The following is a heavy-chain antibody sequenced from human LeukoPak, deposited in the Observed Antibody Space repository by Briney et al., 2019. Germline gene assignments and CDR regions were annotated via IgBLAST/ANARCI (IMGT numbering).Heavy chain of an antibody. CDR1: GYSFTSYW. V-gene: IGHV5-51*01. D-gene: IGHD5-18*01. CDR2: IYPGDSDT. Sequence: GESLKISCMGSGYSFTSYWIGWVRQMPGKGLEWMGIIYPGDSDTRYSPSFQGQVTISADKSISTAYLQWSSLKASDTAMYYCARPEEYSYGYVNYWGQGTLATVSS. J-gene: IGHJ4*02. CDR3: ARPEEYSYGYVNY.